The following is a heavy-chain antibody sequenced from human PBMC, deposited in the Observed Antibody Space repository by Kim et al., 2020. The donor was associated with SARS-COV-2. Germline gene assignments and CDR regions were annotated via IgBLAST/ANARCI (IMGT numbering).Heavy chain of an antibody. V-gene: IGHV4-59*13. D-gene: IGHD2-15*01. CDR1: GGSISSYY. Sequence: SETLSLTCTVSGGSISSYYWSWIRQPPGKGLEWIGYIYYSGSTNYNPSLKSRVTISVDTSKNQFSLKLSSVTAADTAVYYCARHLAPVASIDYWGQGTLVTVSS. J-gene: IGHJ4*02. CDR3: ARHLAPVASIDY. CDR2: IYYSGST.